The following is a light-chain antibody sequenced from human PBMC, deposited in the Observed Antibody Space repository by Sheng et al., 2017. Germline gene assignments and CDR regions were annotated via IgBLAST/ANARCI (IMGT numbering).Light chain of an antibody. J-gene: IGKJ3*01. Sequence: DIQMTQSPSSLSVSVGDRVTITCQASQDINNYLNWYQQKPGKAPRLPISGASNLETGVPSRFSGSGSGTDFTFSITSLQPEDVATYYCQHYNRLPFTFGPGTKVEIK. CDR2: GAS. V-gene: IGKV1-33*01. CDR3: QHYNRLPFT. CDR1: QDINNY.